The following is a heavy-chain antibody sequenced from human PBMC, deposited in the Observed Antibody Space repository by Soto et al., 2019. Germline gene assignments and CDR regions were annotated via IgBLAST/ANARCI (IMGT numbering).Heavy chain of an antibody. CDR2: IIPILGIA. V-gene: IGHV1-69*04. J-gene: IGHJ6*03. Sequence: SVKLSCKASGGTFSSYTISWVRQAPGQGLEWMGRIIPILGIANYAQKFQGRVTITADKSTSTAYMELSSLRSEDTAVYYCARDPSGYDYYYYMDVWGKGTTVTVSS. CDR3: ARDPSGYDYYYYMDV. CDR1: GGTFSSYT. D-gene: IGHD5-12*01.